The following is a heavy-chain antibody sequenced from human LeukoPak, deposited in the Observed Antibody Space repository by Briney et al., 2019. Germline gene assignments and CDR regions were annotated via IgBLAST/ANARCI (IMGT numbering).Heavy chain of an antibody. Sequence: PGGSLRLSCVASGFSLGPYAMHWVRQPRGKGLEWVSHINADGGRTYYADAVKGRFTISRDNSKDSLYLEMTGLRAEDSAIYYCATWAFYHGLDVWGRGTKVTVSS. J-gene: IGHJ6*02. D-gene: IGHD2/OR15-2a*01. CDR2: INADGGRT. CDR1: GFSLGPYA. V-gene: IGHV3-43*02. CDR3: ATWAFYHGLDV.